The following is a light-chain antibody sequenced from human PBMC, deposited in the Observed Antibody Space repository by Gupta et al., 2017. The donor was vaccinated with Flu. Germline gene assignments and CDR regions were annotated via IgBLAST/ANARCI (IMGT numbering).Light chain of an antibody. CDR3: CSYSGSDTPWV. CDR1: SSDVGGYNY. Sequence: SALTQPRSVSGSPGPSVTISCTGTSSDVGGYNYVSWYQQHPGKAPKLMIYDVSKRPSGVPDRFSGSKSGNTASLTISGLQAEDEADYYCCSYSGSDTPWVFGGGTKLTVL. J-gene: IGLJ3*02. CDR2: DVS. V-gene: IGLV2-11*01.